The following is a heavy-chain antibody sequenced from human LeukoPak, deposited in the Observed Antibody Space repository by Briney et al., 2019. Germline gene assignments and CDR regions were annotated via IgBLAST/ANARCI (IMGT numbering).Heavy chain of an antibody. Sequence: SETLSLTCTVSGGSISSGGYYWSWIRQHPGKGLEWIGYIYYSGSTYYNPSLKSRVTISVDTSKNQFSLKLSSVTAADTAVYYCAKAIAAAGTLPYYFDYWGQGTLVTVSS. CDR3: AKAIAAAGTLPYYFDY. CDR2: IYYSGST. CDR1: GGSISSGGYY. J-gene: IGHJ4*02. V-gene: IGHV4-31*03. D-gene: IGHD6-13*01.